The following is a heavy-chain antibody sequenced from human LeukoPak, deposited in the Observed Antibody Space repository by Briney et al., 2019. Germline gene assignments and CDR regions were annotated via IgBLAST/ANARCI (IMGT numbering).Heavy chain of an antibody. V-gene: IGHV3-11*04. D-gene: IGHD2-2*01. CDR2: ISSSGSTI. Sequence: GGSLRLSCAASGFTFSDYYMSWIRQAPGKGLEWVSYISSSGSTIYYADSVKGRFTISRDNAKNSLYLQMNSLRAEDTAVYYCAGDWGVVPAAPTVLSDYWGQGTLVTVSS. CDR1: GFTFSDYY. J-gene: IGHJ4*02. CDR3: AGDWGVVPAAPTVLSDY.